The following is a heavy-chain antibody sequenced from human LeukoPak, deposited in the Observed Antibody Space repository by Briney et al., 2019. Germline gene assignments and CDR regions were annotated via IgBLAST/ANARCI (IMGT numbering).Heavy chain of an antibody. Sequence: GTSLRLSCAASGFTFSRYGIHWVRQAPGKGLEWVAVISYDGSTKYYAESVKGRFTIPRDNSKNTLYLQMNSLRAEDTAVYYCAKDQEGATDYWGQGTLVTVSS. V-gene: IGHV3-30*18. J-gene: IGHJ4*02. CDR3: AKDQEGATDY. CDR1: GFTFSRYG. CDR2: ISYDGSTK. D-gene: IGHD1-26*01.